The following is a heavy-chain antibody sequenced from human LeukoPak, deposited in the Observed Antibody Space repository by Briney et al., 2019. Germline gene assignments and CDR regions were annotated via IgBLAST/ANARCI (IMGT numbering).Heavy chain of an antibody. D-gene: IGHD2-2*01. CDR3: ARGYCSSTSCSPLRAFDI. Sequence: SVKVSCKASGGTFSSYTISWVRQAPGQGLEWMGRIIPILGMANYAQKFQGRVTITADKSTSTAYMELSSLRSEDTAVYYCARGYCSSTSCSPLRAFDIWGQGTMVTVSS. CDR2: IIPILGMA. J-gene: IGHJ3*02. CDR1: GGTFSSYT. V-gene: IGHV1-69*02.